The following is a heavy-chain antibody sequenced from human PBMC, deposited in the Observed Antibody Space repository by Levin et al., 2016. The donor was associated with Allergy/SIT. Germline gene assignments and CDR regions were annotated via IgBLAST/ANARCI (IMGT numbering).Heavy chain of an antibody. D-gene: IGHD2-2*02. Sequence: WVRQAPGQGLEWMGGIIPIFGTANYAQKFQGRVTITADESTSTAYMELSSLRSEDTAVYYCASADQLLYIPGSPLSPQVRDGMDVWGQGTTVTVSS. V-gene: IGHV1-69*01. CDR2: IIPIFGTA. CDR3: ASADQLLYIPGSPLSPQVRDGMDV. J-gene: IGHJ6*02.